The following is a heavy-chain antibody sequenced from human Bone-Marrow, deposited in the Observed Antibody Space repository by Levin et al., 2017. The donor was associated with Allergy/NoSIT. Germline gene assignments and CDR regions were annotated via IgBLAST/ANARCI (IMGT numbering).Heavy chain of an antibody. CDR2: INTNTGNP. V-gene: IGHV7-4-1*02. Sequence: ASVKVSCKASGYTFTSYAMNWVRQAPGQGLEWMGWINTNTGNPTYAQGFTGRFVFSLDTSVSTAYLQISSLKAEDTAVYYWERDPTLVPAAQPLGGDAFDIWGQGTMVTVSS. CDR3: ERDPTLVPAAQPLGGDAFDI. CDR1: GYTFTSYA. J-gene: IGHJ3*02. D-gene: IGHD2-2*01.